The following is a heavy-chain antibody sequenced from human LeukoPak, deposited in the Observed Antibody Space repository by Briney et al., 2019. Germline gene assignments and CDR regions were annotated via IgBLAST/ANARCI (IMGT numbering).Heavy chain of an antibody. CDR1: GGSISSGSYY. Sequence: SETLSLTCTVSGGSISSGSYYWSWIRQPAGKGLEWIGRIYTSGSTNYNPSLKSRVTISVDTSKNQFSLKLSSVTAADTAVYYCARDKDDILTGYYWFDPWGQGTLVTVSS. J-gene: IGHJ5*02. V-gene: IGHV4-61*02. CDR3: ARDKDDILTGYYWFDP. CDR2: IYTSGST. D-gene: IGHD3-9*01.